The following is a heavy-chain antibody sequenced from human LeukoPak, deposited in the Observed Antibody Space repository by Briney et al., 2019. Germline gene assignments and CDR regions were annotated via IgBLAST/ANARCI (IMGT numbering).Heavy chain of an antibody. CDR2: IVVGSGNT. CDR3: TAVMRYGYDYDY. Sequence: SVKVSCKASGFTFTSSAVQWVRQARGRRLEWIGWIVVGSGNTNYAQKFQERVTITRDMSTSTAYMELSSLRSEDTAVYYCTAVMRYGYDYDYWGQGTLVTVSS. J-gene: IGHJ4*02. CDR1: GFTFTSSA. V-gene: IGHV1-58*01. D-gene: IGHD5-12*01.